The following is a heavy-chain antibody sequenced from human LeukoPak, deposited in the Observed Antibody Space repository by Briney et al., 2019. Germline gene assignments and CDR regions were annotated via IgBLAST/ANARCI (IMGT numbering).Heavy chain of an antibody. V-gene: IGHV3-7*01. CDR3: ARDWDTGGSCYSDY. Sequence: GGSLRLSCEASGFPFSTYWMSWVRQAPGKGLEWVANIKQDGSEKYYVDSVKGRFTISRDNAKNSLYLQMNSLRAEDTAVYYCARDWDTGGSCYSDYWGQGILVTVSS. CDR1: GFPFSTYW. D-gene: IGHD2-15*01. J-gene: IGHJ4*02. CDR2: IKQDGSEK.